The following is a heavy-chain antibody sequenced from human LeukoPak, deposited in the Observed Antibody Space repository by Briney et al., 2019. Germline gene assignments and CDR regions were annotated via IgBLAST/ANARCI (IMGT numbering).Heavy chain of an antibody. D-gene: IGHD5-24*01. CDR2: LNGGGDRK. V-gene: IGHV3-23*01. CDR1: GFTFSSYS. Sequence: GGSLRLSCVASGFTFSSYSMNWVRQAPGKGLEWVSTLNGGGDRKHYADSVRGRFIISRDNSKNTLDLQMNNLRAEDTAVYYCDGADYWGQGTVVTVSS. J-gene: IGHJ4*02. CDR3: DGADY.